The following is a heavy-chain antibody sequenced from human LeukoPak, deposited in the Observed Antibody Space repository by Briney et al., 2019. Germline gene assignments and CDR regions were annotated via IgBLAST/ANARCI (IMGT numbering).Heavy chain of an antibody. J-gene: IGHJ6*02. V-gene: IGHV1-2*06. Sequence: ASVKVSCKASGYTFTGYYMHRVRQAPGQGLEWMGRINPNSGGTNYAQKFQGRVTMTRDTSISTAYMELSRLRSDDTAVYYCARVAVYYYYGMDVWGQGTTVTVSS. CDR2: INPNSGGT. CDR3: ARVAVYYYYGMDV. CDR1: GYTFTGYY.